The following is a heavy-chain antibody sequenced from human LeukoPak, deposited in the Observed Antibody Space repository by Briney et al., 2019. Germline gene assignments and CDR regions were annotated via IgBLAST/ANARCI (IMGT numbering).Heavy chain of an antibody. CDR1: GFTFSRYW. V-gene: IGHV3-7*01. Sequence: GRSLRLSCEVSGFTFSRYWMHWVRQAPGKGLEFVGKVSGVRRRTDYAESANGRFAVSRDDARNSLHLDMSSLRADDTAMYYCVRGTFDWKGVDFWGQGSLVTVSS. D-gene: IGHD1-1*01. CDR3: VRGTFDWKGVDF. J-gene: IGHJ4*02. CDR2: VSGVRRRT.